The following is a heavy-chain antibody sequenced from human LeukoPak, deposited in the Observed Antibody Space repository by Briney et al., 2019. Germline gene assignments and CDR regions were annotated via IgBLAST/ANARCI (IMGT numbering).Heavy chain of an antibody. CDR2: IYRGGSA. CDR3: ARVMITCGGVIVGFDY. Sequence: GGSLRLSCAASGFTVSSNYMSWVRQAPGKGLEWVAVIYRGGSAYYAESVKGGFTIFSGNSENTLFLQMNNLRAEDTAVYYCARVMITCGGVIVGFDYWGQGTLVTVSS. D-gene: IGHD3-16*02. CDR1: GFTVSSNY. J-gene: IGHJ4*02. V-gene: IGHV3-53*01.